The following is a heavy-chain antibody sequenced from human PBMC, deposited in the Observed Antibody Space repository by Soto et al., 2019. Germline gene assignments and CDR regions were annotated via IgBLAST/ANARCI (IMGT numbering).Heavy chain of an antibody. CDR1: GYNFKSFD. D-gene: IGHD3-3*01. Sequence: QVQLVQSGAEVKKPGASVKVSCKASGYNFKSFDINWVRQASGQGLEWMGWLKPSSGEAGYAEKFQGRLTMTRDTSTNTVSMELRRLTSEDTAVYYCVIDNWSSNFDYFGMDVWGHGTTVIVS. CDR3: VIDNWSSNFDYFGMDV. J-gene: IGHJ6*02. CDR2: LKPSSGEA. V-gene: IGHV1-8*02.